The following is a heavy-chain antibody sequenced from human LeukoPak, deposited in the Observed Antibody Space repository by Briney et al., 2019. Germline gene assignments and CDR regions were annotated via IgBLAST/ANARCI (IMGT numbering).Heavy chain of an antibody. CDR3: ARDGGKGYYDSSGPYWYFDL. V-gene: IGHV1-18*01. D-gene: IGHD3-22*01. J-gene: IGHJ2*01. Sequence: GASVKVSCKASGYTFTSYGISWVRQAPGQGLEWMGWISAYNGNTNYARKLQGRVTMTTDTSTSTAYMELRSLRSDDTAVYYCARDGGKGYYDSSGPYWYFDLWGRGTLVTVSS. CDR2: ISAYNGNT. CDR1: GYTFTSYG.